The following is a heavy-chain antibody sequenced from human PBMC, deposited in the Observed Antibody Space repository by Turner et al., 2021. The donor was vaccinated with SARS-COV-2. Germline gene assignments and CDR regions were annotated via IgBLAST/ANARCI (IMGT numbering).Heavy chain of an antibody. V-gene: IGHV3-30-3*01. D-gene: IGHD3-22*01. Sequence: QVQLVESGGGVVQPGRSLRLSCAASGFTFSSYAMHWVRQAPGKGLEWVAVMSYDGNNKYYADSVKGRFTISRDNSKNTLYLQMNSLRAEDTSVYYCAKGPWYYYDSSGLPYYFDYWGQGTLVTVSS. CDR2: MSYDGNNK. J-gene: IGHJ4*02. CDR3: AKGPWYYYDSSGLPYYFDY. CDR1: GFTFSSYA.